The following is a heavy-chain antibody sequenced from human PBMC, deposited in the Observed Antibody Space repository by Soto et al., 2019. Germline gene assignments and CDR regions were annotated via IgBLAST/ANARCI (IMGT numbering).Heavy chain of an antibody. D-gene: IGHD2-21*01. V-gene: IGHV4-31*03. CDR2: IYVTGAV. CDR3: ARLRIATNNYKWFDP. CDR1: GAALNSGNYY. Sequence: SETLSLTCSVSGAALNSGNYYWSWIRQVPGKGLEWIGHIYVTGAVDYNPSLRGRITISQDTSERQFSLNLRLVTAADTAVYYCARLRIATNNYKWFDPWGQGTLVTVSS. J-gene: IGHJ5*02.